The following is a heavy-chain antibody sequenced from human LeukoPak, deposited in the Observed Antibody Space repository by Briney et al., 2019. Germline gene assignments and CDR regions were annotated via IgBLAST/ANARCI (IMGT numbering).Heavy chain of an antibody. D-gene: IGHD5-12*01. CDR1: GFTFSSYA. J-gene: IGHJ4*02. V-gene: IGHV3-23*01. CDR3: AKDRYSYGQYSGYDRYFDY. CDR2: ISGSGGST. Sequence: GGSPRLSCAASGFTFSSYAMSWVRQAPGKGLEWVSAISGSGGSTYYADSVKGRFTISRDNSKNTLYLQMNSLRAEDTAVYYCAKDRYSYGQYSGYDRYFDYWGQGTLVTVSS.